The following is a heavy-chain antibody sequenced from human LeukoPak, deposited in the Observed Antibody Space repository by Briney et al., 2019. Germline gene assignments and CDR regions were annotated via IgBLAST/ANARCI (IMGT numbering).Heavy chain of an antibody. J-gene: IGHJ4*02. CDR1: GFTFSSYA. V-gene: IGHV3-23*01. D-gene: IGHD3-9*01. CDR3: AASESPSGLTGSRGY. Sequence: GGSLRPSCAASGFTFSSYAMSWVRQAPGKGLEWVSAISGSGGSTYYADSVKGRFTISRDNSKNTLYLQMNSLRAEDTAVYYCAASESPSGLTGSRGYWGQGTLVTVSS. CDR2: ISGSGGST.